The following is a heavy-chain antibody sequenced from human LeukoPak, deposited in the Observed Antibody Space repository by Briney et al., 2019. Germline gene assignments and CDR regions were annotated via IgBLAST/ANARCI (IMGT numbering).Heavy chain of an antibody. Sequence: KASETLSLTCTVSGASISNNAYHWGWIRQPPGKGLEWLGSINYSGGTHYNPSLKSRVTISVDTSKNQFSLKLSSVTAADTAVYYCAKYGYNGQYYFDYWGQGTLVTVSS. CDR2: INYSGGT. CDR1: GASISNNAYH. J-gene: IGHJ4*02. CDR3: AKYGYNGQYYFDY. D-gene: IGHD5-24*01. V-gene: IGHV4-39*07.